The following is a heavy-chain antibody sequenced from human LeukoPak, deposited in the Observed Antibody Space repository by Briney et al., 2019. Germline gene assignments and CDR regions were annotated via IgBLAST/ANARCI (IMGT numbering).Heavy chain of an antibody. D-gene: IGHD3-10*01. Sequence: GGSLRLSCAASGFTLSSYGMHWVRQAPGKGLEWVAVISYDGSNTYYADSVKGRFTISRDNSKNTLYLQMNSLRAEDTAVYYCAKDALWVAEYYYFDYWGQGTLVTVSS. V-gene: IGHV3-30*18. CDR1: GFTLSSYG. J-gene: IGHJ4*02. CDR3: AKDALWVAEYYYFDY. CDR2: ISYDGSNT.